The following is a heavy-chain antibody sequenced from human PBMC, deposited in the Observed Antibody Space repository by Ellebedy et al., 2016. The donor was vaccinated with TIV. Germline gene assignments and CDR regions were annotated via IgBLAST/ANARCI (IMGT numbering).Heavy chain of an antibody. CDR3: ARDRTPGDGYWVFDQ. CDR1: GFTFSGSA. CDR2: ISISGGST. Sequence: PGGSLRLSCAASGFTFSGSAMSWVRQAPGKGLEWVSTISISGGSTYYADSVKGRFTISRDNSKSTVDLQMNSLRAEDTAIYYCARDRTPGDGYWVFDQWGQGALVTVSS. D-gene: IGHD5-18*01. J-gene: IGHJ4*02. V-gene: IGHV3-23*01.